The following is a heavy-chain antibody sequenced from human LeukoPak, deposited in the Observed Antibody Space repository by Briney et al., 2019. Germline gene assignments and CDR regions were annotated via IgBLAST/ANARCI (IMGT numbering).Heavy chain of an antibody. Sequence: GGSLRPSCAASGFTFSSYAMSWVRQAPGKGLEWVSAISGSGGSTYYADSVKGRFTISRDNSKNTLYLQMNSLRAEDTAVYYCAKVVAPHYYYYMDVWGKGTTVTVSS. CDR3: AKVVAPHYYYYMDV. D-gene: IGHD2-15*01. CDR1: GFTFSSYA. V-gene: IGHV3-23*01. J-gene: IGHJ6*03. CDR2: ISGSGGST.